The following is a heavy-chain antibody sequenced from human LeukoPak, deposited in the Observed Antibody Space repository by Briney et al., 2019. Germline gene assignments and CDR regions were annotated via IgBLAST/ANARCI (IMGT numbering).Heavy chain of an antibody. CDR1: GGSFSGYY. J-gene: IGHJ4*02. Sequence: PSETLSLTCAVYGGSFSGYYWSWIRQPPGKGLEWIGEINHSGSTNYNPSLKSRVTISVDTSKNQFSLKLSSVTAADTAVYYCASYSSSWYPLFDYWGQGTLVTVSS. CDR3: ASYSSSWYPLFDY. D-gene: IGHD6-13*01. V-gene: IGHV4-34*01. CDR2: INHSGST.